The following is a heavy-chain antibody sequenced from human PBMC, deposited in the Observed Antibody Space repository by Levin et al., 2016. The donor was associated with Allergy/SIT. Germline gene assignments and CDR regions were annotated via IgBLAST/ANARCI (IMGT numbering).Heavy chain of an antibody. D-gene: IGHD6-6*01. CDR2: IVVGSGNT. CDR3: AATSSIAALHYYYMDV. V-gene: IGHV1-58*01. J-gene: IGHJ6*03. Sequence: WVRQAPGQRLEWIGWIVVGSGNTNYAQKFQERVTITRDMSTSTAYMELSSLRSEDTAVYYCAATSSIAALHYYYMDVWGKGTTVTVSS.